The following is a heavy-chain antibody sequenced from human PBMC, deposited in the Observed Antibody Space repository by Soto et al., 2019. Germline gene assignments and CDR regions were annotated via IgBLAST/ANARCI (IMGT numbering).Heavy chain of an antibody. CDR3: AELAVAGPENDAFDI. V-gene: IGHV3-23*01. J-gene: IGHJ3*02. D-gene: IGHD6-19*01. CDR1: GFTFSSYA. Sequence: VGSLRLSCAASGFTFSSYAMSWVRQAPGKGLEWVSAISGSGGSTYYADSVKGRFTISRDNSKNTLYLQMNSLRAEDTAVYYCAELAVAGPENDAFDIWGQGTMVTVSS. CDR2: ISGSGGST.